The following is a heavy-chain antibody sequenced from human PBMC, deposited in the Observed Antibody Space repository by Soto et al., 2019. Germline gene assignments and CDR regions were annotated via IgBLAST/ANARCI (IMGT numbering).Heavy chain of an antibody. J-gene: IGHJ4*02. D-gene: IGHD3-10*01. Sequence: QVQLVQSGAEVKKPGSSVKVSCTASGGTFSSYAISWVRQAPGQGLEWMGGIIPIFGTANYAQKFQGRVTITADESTSTAYMELGSLRSEDKAVYYCAIAWPSITMVRGPFDDCGQGTLVTVSS. CDR2: IIPIFGTA. CDR3: AIAWPSITMVRGPFDD. CDR1: GGTFSSYA. V-gene: IGHV1-69*01.